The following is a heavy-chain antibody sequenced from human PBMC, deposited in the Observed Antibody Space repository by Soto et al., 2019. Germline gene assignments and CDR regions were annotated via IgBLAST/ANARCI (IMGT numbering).Heavy chain of an antibody. CDR2: TYYRSKWYN. CDR3: ARSVAGYSYGSYYYYYGMDV. J-gene: IGHJ6*02. CDR1: GDSVSSNSAA. V-gene: IGHV6-1*01. Sequence: SQTLSLTCAISGDSVSSNSAAWNWIRQSPSRGLEWLGRTYYRSKWYNDYAVSVKSRITINPDTSKNQFSLQLNSVTPEDTAVYYCARSVAGYSYGSYYYYYGMDVWGQGTTVTSP. D-gene: IGHD5-18*01.